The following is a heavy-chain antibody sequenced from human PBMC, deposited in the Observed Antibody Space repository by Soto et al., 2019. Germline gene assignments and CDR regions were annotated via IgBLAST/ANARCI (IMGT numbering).Heavy chain of an antibody. J-gene: IGHJ4*02. CDR2: ISAYNGNT. V-gene: IGHV1-18*01. Sequence: XSVKVSFNASGYTFTSYGISLVRQTPGQGLEWMGWISAYNGNTNYAQKLQGRVTMTTDTSTSTAYMELRSLRSDDTAVYYCARHGDFGVTSDFDYWGQGTLVTVSS. CDR3: ARHGDFGVTSDFDY. D-gene: IGHD3-3*01. CDR1: GYTFTSYG.